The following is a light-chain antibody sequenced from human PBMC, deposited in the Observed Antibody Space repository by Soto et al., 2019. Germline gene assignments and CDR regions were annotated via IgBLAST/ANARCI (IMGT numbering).Light chain of an antibody. CDR2: DND. CDR1: ASNVGTQF. J-gene: IGLJ2*01. Sequence: QSVLTQPPSVSAAPGQRVTISCSGSASNVGTQFVSWYQHRTGASPKLLSYDNDERPSEIPDRFSGSKSDTSATLTITGVQTGDEADYYCGTWDTGLSAGVVGGGTKLTVL. V-gene: IGLV1-51*01. CDR3: GTWDTGLSAGV.